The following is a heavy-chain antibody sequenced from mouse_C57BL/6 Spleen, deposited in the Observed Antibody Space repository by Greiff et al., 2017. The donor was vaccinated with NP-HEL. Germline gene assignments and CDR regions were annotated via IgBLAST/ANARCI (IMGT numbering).Heavy chain of an antibody. V-gene: IGHV5-9*01. Sequence: EVKLVESGGGLVKPGGSLKLSCAASGFTFSSYTMSWVRQTPEKRLEWVATISGGGGNTYYPDSVKGRFTISRDNAKNTLYLQMSSLRSEDTALYYCAIYYYRSSYGYFDYWGQGTTLTVSS. J-gene: IGHJ2*01. CDR2: ISGGGGNT. CDR3: AIYYYRSSYGYFDY. D-gene: IGHD1-1*01. CDR1: GFTFSSYT.